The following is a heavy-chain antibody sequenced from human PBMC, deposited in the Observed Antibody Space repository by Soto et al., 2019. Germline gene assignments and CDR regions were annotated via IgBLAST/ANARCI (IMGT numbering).Heavy chain of an antibody. D-gene: IGHD2-8*01. CDR1: GLTFRNHA. CDR3: VPWVSDHFDY. V-gene: IGHV3-23*01. Sequence: GGSLRLSCTTSGLTFRNHAMTWVRQAPDKGLEWVSTISDSGVNTHYADSVKGRFTISRDNSRNTLYLQMNSLRGEDTAVYYCVPWVSDHFDYWGQGNVVTVSS. CDR2: ISDSGVNT. J-gene: IGHJ4*02.